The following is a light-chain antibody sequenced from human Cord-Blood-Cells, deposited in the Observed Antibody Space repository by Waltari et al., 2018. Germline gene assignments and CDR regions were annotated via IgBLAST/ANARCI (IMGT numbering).Light chain of an antibody. Sequence: FMLTQPHSVSESPGKTVTISCTGSSGTIPSNYVQWYQQRPGSAPTTVIYEDNQRPSGVPDRFPGSIDSSSNSASLTISGLKTEDEADYYCQSYDSSNWVFGGGTKLTVL. CDR1: SGTIPSNY. CDR3: QSYDSSNWV. J-gene: IGLJ3*02. V-gene: IGLV6-57*02. CDR2: EDN.